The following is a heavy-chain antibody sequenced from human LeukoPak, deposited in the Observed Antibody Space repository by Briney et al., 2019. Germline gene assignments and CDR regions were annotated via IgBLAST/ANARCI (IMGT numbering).Heavy chain of an antibody. Sequence: GGSLRLSCAASGFTFSSFAMSWVRHAPEKGLEYVSAISGSGGSTYYPDSVKGRFTISRDSPKNTLYLQMNSLRADDTAVYYCAKGGAAAAKGKYYFDYWGQGTLVTVSS. CDR1: GFTFSSFA. CDR3: AKGGAAAAKGKYYFDY. CDR2: ISGSGGST. J-gene: IGHJ4*02. V-gene: IGHV3-23*01. D-gene: IGHD2-2*01.